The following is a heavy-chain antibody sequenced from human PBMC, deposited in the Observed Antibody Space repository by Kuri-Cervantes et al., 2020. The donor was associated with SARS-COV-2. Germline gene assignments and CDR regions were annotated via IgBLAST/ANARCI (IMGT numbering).Heavy chain of an antibody. V-gene: IGHV3-21*01. J-gene: IGHJ6*03. CDR2: ISSSSSYI. Sequence: GESLKISCAASGFTFSSYSMNWVRQAPGKGLEWVSSISSSSSYIYYADSVKGRFTLSRDNAKNSLYLQMNSLRAEDTAVYYCATDNQDSSWISGFSDYYYYYYMDVWGKGTTVTVSS. D-gene: IGHD6-6*01. CDR1: GFTFSSYS. CDR3: ATDNQDSSWISGFSDYYYYYYMDV.